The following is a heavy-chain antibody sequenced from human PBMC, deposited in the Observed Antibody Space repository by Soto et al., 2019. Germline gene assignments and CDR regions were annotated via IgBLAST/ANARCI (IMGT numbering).Heavy chain of an antibody. V-gene: IGHV4-61*01. CDR2: IYYSGST. Sequence: QVQLQESGPGLVKPSETLSLTCTVSGGSVSSGNYYWSWIRQPPGKGLEWIGYIYYSGSTNYNPPLKRQATTSVDTTKNQFSLKRSCVTAADTAGYYCARGVAYSSSSYYYYGMDVWGQGTTVTVSS. D-gene: IGHD6-6*01. CDR1: GGSVSSGNYY. CDR3: ARGVAYSSSSYYYYGMDV. J-gene: IGHJ6*02.